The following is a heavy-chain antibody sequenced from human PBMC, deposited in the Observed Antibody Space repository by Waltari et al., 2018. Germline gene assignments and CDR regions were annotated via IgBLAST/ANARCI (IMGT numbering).Heavy chain of an antibody. D-gene: IGHD3-3*01. CDR3: ATDAGSGYRAPFND. CDR2: YDPEGGDA. J-gene: IGHJ4*02. V-gene: IGHV1-24*01. CDR1: GYTLTDLS. Sequence: QVQLIPPGAEVKKPGASVKVSCKISGYTLTDLSMHWVRQAPGKGLEWRGGYDPEGGDAAYAQKFQGRVTMTHDTSTDAAYMELSSLPSEDTAIYYCATDAGSGYRAPFNDWGQGTVVTVAS.